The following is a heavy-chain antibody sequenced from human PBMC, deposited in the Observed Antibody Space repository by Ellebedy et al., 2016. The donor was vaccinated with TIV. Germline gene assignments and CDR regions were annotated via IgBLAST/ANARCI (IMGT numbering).Heavy chain of an antibody. Sequence: ASVKVSXKASGYTFTSFGLSWVRQAPGQGLEWMGWISAYNGDINYAQNFQGRVAMTTDTATSTVYVDLRSLRSDDTAVYYCARVSVGVVIGYHYFYMDIWGKGTTVTVSS. CDR2: ISAYNGDI. CDR1: GYTFTSFG. J-gene: IGHJ6*03. D-gene: IGHD6-6*01. CDR3: ARVSVGVVIGYHYFYMDI. V-gene: IGHV1-18*01.